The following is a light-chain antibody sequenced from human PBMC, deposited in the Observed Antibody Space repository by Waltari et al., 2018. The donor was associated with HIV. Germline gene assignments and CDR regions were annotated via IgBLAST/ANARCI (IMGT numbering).Light chain of an antibody. CDR2: KDT. Sequence: SYDLTQPPSVSVSPGQTARITCSGDPLPKQYAYWYQHKPGQAPVLVIYKDTERPSGIPERFSGSNSGNTATLTISGTQVTDEADYYCQVCDSSPGTVVFGGGTKLTVL. CDR3: QVCDSSPGTVV. CDR1: PLPKQY. J-gene: IGLJ2*01. V-gene: IGLV3-25*02.